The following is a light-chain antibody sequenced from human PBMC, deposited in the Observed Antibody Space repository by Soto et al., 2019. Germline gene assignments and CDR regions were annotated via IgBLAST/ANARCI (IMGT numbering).Light chain of an antibody. J-gene: IGKJ4*01. CDR3: QHYNNWLGT. CDR1: QAISSN. Sequence: EIVMTQSPATLSVSRGERATLSCRANQAISSNLAWYQQKPGQAPRLLIYGASTRATGIPDRFSGSGSGTEFTLTISSLQSEDFVVYYCQHYNNWLGTFGGGTKVEIK. CDR2: GAS. V-gene: IGKV3-15*01.